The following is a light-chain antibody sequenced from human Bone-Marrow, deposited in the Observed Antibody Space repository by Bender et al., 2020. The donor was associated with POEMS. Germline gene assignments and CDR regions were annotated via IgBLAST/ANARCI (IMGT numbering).Light chain of an antibody. CDR3: SSYAGYNNFV. J-gene: IGLJ1*01. CDR2: EVT. Sequence: QSALTQPPSASGSPGQSVTISCTGTSSDVGGYNYVSWYQQHPGKAPKLMIYEVTKRPSGVPDRFSGSKSGNTASLTVSGLQGEDEADYYCSSYAGYNNFVFGTGTEVSVL. CDR1: SSDVGGYNY. V-gene: IGLV2-8*01.